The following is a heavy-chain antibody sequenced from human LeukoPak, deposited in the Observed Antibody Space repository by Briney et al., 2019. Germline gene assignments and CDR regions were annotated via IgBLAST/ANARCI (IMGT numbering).Heavy chain of an antibody. D-gene: IGHD2-8*01. J-gene: IGHJ6*02. V-gene: IGHV4-59*01. CDR2: TYYGGST. CDR1: GGSISSYC. Sequence: SETLSLTCTVSGGSISSYCWTWIRQPPGKGREWLGNTYYGGSTNYNPSLKSRVSISADTSKTQLSLKLSSVNAADTAVYYCARGHVGSYAYYYYYGMDVWGQGTTVTVSS. CDR3: ARGHVGSYAYYYYYGMDV.